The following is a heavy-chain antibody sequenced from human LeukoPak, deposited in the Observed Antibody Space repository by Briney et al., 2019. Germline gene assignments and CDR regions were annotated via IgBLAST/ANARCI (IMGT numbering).Heavy chain of an antibody. D-gene: IGHD6-19*01. CDR2: FDAENGDI. CDR1: GYLLRESS. Sequence: ASVKVSCKISGYLLRESSMHWVRQAPGKGLEWMGGFDAENGDIIYAQKLQGRVTMTEDISTDTAYMELSDLRSDDTAVYYCATEDPSGLDVLLNWGQGTMVTVSS. J-gene: IGHJ3*01. V-gene: IGHV1-24*01. CDR3: ATEDPSGLDVLLN.